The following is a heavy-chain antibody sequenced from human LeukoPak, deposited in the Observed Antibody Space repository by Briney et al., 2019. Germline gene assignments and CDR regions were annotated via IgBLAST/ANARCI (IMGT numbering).Heavy chain of an antibody. J-gene: IGHJ4*02. CDR3: VKDVLSVAVGSTHDY. V-gene: IGHV3-23*01. D-gene: IGHD2-21*01. Sequence: GGSLRLSCAASGFTFSNYAMAWVRQAPGKGLEWVSSVSGTGGTTYHADSVKGRLTISRDNSNNTLYLQMNSLRAEDTAVYYCVKDVLSVAVGSTHDYWGPGTLVTVFS. CDR1: GFTFSNYA. CDR2: VSGTGGTT.